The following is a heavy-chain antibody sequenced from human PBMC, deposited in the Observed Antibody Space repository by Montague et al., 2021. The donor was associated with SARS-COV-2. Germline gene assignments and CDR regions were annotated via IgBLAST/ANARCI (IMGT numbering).Heavy chain of an antibody. D-gene: IGHD3-16*01. V-gene: IGHV3-48*04. CDR1: RFTFSNSS. J-gene: IGHJ4*02. CDR3: ARGLWFGGVILDY. CDR2: ISISSANI. Sequence: SLRLSCAASRFTFSNSSMNWVRQAPGKGLEWVSYISISSANIYYADSVKGRFTISRDNAKNSLYLQMNSLRAEDTAVYYCARGLWFGGVILDYWGQGTLVTVAS.